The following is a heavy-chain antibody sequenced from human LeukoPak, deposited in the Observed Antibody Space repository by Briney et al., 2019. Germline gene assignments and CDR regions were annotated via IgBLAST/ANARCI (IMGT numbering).Heavy chain of an antibody. J-gene: IGHJ4*02. CDR2: IPYDGSNK. D-gene: IGHD3/OR15-3a*01. CDR3: ARDSGFSGTQRGEY. Sequence: PGRSLRLSCAASGFTFNNYGMHWVRQAPGKGLEWVAVIPYDGSNKYYADSVKGRFTISRDNSKNTLYLQMNSLRAEDTAFYYCARDSGFSGTQRGEYWGQGTLVTVSS. CDR1: GFTFNNYG. V-gene: IGHV3-30*03.